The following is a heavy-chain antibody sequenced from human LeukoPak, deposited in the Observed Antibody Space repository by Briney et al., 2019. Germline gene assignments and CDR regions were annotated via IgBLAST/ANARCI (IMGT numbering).Heavy chain of an antibody. CDR2: ISANNGET. D-gene: IGHD2-2*01. CDR1: GYTFTNYG. CDR3: ARVPPSAHQLLSSDY. J-gene: IGHJ4*02. Sequence: ASVKVSCKASGYTFTNYGISWVRQAPGQGLEWMAWISANNGETRYAQNLQGRVTMTTDTSTSTAYMELRSLRSDDTAVYYCARVPPSAHQLLSSDYWGQGTQVTVSS. V-gene: IGHV1-18*04.